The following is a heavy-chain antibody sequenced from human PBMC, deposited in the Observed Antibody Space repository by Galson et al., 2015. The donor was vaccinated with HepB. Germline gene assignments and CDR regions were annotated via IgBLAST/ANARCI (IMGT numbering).Heavy chain of an antibody. CDR1: GFTFSSYS. J-gene: IGHJ6*02. D-gene: IGHD2-2*01. V-gene: IGHV3-48*02. CDR3: ASLLLGYCSSTSCYAYYYYGMDV. CDR2: ISSSSSTI. Sequence: LRLSCAASGFTFSSYSMNWVRQAPGKGLEWVSYISSSSSTIYYADSVKGRFTISRDNAKNSLYLQMNSLRDEDTAVYYCASLLLGYCSSTSCYAYYYYGMDVWGQGTTVTVSS.